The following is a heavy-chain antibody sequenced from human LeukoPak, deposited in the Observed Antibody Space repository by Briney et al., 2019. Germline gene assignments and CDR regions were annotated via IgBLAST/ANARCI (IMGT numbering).Heavy chain of an antibody. Sequence: PGGSLRLSCAASGFTFSSYGMSWVRQAPGKGLEWVSAISGSGGSTYYADSVKGRFTISRDNSKNTLYLQVNSLRVEDTAVYYCASGITVFGVVITYYYYYMDVWGKGTTVSVSS. CDR1: GFTFSSYG. CDR3: ASGITVFGVVITYYYYYMDV. CDR2: ISGSGGST. V-gene: IGHV3-23*01. D-gene: IGHD3-3*01. J-gene: IGHJ6*03.